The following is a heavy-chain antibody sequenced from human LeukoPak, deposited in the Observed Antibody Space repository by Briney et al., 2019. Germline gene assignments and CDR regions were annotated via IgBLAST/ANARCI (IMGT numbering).Heavy chain of an antibody. D-gene: IGHD6-13*01. CDR1: GFTFDDYA. CDR3: AKAVSSSERRTYFDY. V-gene: IGHV3-9*01. J-gene: IGHJ4*02. Sequence: PGGSLRLSCAASGFTFDDYAMHWVRQAPGKGLEWVSGISWNSGSIGYADSVKGRFTISRDNAKSSLYLQMNSLRAEDTALYYCAKAVSSSERRTYFDYWGQGTLVTVSS. CDR2: ISWNSGSI.